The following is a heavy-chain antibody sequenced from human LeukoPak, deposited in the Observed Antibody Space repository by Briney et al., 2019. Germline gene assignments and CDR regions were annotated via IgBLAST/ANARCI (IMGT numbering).Heavy chain of an antibody. V-gene: IGHV4-30-2*01. CDR2: IYHSGST. D-gene: IGHD3-10*01. CDR3: ARELIDDKNYYGSGSPFGY. CDR1: GGSISSGGYS. Sequence: PSETLSLTCAVSGGSISSGGYSWSWIRQPPGKGLEWIGYIYHSGSTYYNPSLKSRVTISVDTSKNQFSLKLSSVTAADTAVYYCARELIDDKNYYGSGSPFGYWGQGTMVTVSS. J-gene: IGHJ4*02.